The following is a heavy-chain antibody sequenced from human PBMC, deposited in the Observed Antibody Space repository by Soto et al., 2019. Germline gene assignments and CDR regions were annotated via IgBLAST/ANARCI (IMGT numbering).Heavy chain of an antibody. CDR3: ARGRPLFGSGWYLNY. J-gene: IGHJ4*02. CDR1: GGSLSCYF. V-gene: IGHV4-34*01. Sequence: PSETLSLTCTVYGGSLSCYFWSWIRRSPEKGLEWIGQIDHSGSTNYNPSLNSRVTISVDTSKNLFSLNLTSVTAADTALYYCARGRPLFGSGWYLNYWGQGTPVTVS. CDR2: IDHSGST. D-gene: IGHD6-19*01.